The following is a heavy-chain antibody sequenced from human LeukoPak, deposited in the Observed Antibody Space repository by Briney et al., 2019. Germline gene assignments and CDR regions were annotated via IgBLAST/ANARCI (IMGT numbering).Heavy chain of an antibody. J-gene: IGHJ3*02. CDR1: GFTFSSCE. CDR3: ARGDDAFDI. CDR2: ISSSGSTI. V-gene: IGHV3-48*03. Sequence: GGSLRLSCAASGFTFSSCEMNWVRQAPGKGLEWVSYISSSGSTIYYADSVKGRFTISRDNAKNSLYLQMNSLRAEDTAVYYCARGDDAFDIWGQGTMVTVSS.